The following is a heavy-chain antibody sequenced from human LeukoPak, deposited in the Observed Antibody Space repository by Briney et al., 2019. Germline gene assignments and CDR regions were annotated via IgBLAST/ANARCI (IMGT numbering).Heavy chain of an antibody. CDR1: GFTFSSSA. Sequence: PGGSLRLSCAASGFTFSSSAMHWVRQAPDKGLEWVAVISYDGSNKYYADPVKGRFTISRDNSKNTLYLQMNSLRAEDTAVYYCAKDSSSSGDEWDYWGQGTLVTVSS. V-gene: IGHV3-30-3*01. J-gene: IGHJ4*02. CDR2: ISYDGSNK. CDR3: AKDSSSSGDEWDY. D-gene: IGHD6-13*01.